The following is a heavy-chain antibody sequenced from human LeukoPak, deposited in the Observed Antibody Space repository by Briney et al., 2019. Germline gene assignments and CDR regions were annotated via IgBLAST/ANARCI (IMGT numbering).Heavy chain of an antibody. CDR1: GFTFSSYS. Sequence: GGSLRLSCAASGFTFSSYSMNWVRQAPGKGLEWVSSISSSSSYIYYADSVKGRFTISRDNAKNSLYLQMNNLRAEDTAVYYCARDHHSSGWSRGFDYWGQGTLVTVSS. CDR3: ARDHHSSGWSRGFDY. V-gene: IGHV3-21*01. CDR2: ISSSSSYI. J-gene: IGHJ4*02. D-gene: IGHD6-19*01.